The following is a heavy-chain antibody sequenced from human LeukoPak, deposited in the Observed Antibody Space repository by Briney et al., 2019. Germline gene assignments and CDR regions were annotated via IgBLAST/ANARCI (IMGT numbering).Heavy chain of an antibody. CDR3: TTRFF. Sequence: GGSLRLSCAASGFTFSNAWMNWVRQAPGKGLEWVCRIKSKTDGGTTDYAAPVKGRFTMSRDDSKKTLYLQMNSLKTEDTAVYYCTTRFFWGQGTLVTVSS. CDR1: GFTFSNAW. CDR2: IKSKTDGGTT. D-gene: IGHD2/OR15-2a*01. V-gene: IGHV3-15*01. J-gene: IGHJ4*02.